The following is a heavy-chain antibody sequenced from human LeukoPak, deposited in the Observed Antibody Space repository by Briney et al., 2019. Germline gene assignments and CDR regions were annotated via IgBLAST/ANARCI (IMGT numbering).Heavy chain of an antibody. CDR2: IYTSGST. J-gene: IGHJ4*02. CDR3: AGGGEYSSSSGLFDF. CDR1: GGSISSYY. Sequence: PSETLSLTCTVSGGSISSYYWSWIRQPAGKGLEWIGRIYTSGSTNYNPSLKSRVTMSVDTSKNQFSLKLSSLTAADTAVYYCAGGGEYSSSSGLFDFWGQGTLVTVSS. D-gene: IGHD6-6*01. V-gene: IGHV4-4*07.